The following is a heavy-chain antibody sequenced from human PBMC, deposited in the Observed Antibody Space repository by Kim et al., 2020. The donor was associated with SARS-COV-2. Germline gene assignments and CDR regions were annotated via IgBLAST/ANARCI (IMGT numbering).Heavy chain of an antibody. Sequence: GGSLRLSCAASGFTFSSYAMHWVRQAPGKGLEWVAVISYDGSNKYYADSVKGRFTISRDNSKNTLYLQMNSLRAEDTAVYYCARDVGGSGSYFTNWFDPWGQGTLVTVSS. V-gene: IGHV3-30-3*01. CDR1: GFTFSSYA. CDR2: ISYDGSNK. J-gene: IGHJ5*02. D-gene: IGHD3-10*01. CDR3: ARDVGGSGSYFTNWFDP.